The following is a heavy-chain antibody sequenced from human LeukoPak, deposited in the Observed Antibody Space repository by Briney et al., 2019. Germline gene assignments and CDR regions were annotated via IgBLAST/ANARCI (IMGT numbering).Heavy chain of an antibody. V-gene: IGHV3-48*03. D-gene: IGHD3-10*01. CDR2: ISSSGSTI. CDR3: ARVYYGSGSLYFYYYYMDV. CDR1: GFTFSSYE. Sequence: GGSLRLSCAASGFTFSSYEMNWVRQAPGKGLEWVSYISSSGSTIYYADSVKGRFTISRDNSKNTLYLQMNSLRAEDTAVYYCARVYYGSGSLYFYYYYMDVWGKGTTVTISS. J-gene: IGHJ6*03.